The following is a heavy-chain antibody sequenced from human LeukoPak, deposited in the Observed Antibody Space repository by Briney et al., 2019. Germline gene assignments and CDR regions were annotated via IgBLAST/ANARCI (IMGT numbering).Heavy chain of an antibody. V-gene: IGHV1-69*06. Sequence: SVKLSCKASGGTFSSYAISWVRQAPGQGLEWMGGVIPIFGRANYAEKLQGRVTITGDKSTSTAYMELSSLRTEDTAVYYCARDRPIYCSGGSCYLFDYWGQGTLVTVSS. D-gene: IGHD2-15*01. CDR3: ARDRPIYCSGGSCYLFDY. J-gene: IGHJ4*02. CDR1: GGTFSSYA. CDR2: VIPIFGRA.